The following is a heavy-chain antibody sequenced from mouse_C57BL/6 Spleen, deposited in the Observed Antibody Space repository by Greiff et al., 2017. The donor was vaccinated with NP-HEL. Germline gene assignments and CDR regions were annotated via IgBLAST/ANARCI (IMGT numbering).Heavy chain of an antibody. J-gene: IGHJ1*03. D-gene: IGHD2-14*01. Sequence: EVKLVESGGDLVKPGGSLKLSCAASGFTFSSYGMSWVRPTPDTRLEWVATISSGGSYTYYPSSVTGRFTPSRDNAKNTLYLQMSSLKSEDTAMYYCARHADPEYDDWYFDVWGTGTTVTVSS. CDR3: ARHADPEYDDWYFDV. CDR1: GFTFSSYG. CDR2: ISSGGSYT. V-gene: IGHV5-6*01.